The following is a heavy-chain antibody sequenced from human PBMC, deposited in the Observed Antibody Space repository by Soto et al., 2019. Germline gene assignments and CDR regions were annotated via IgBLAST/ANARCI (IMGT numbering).Heavy chain of an antibody. V-gene: IGHV3-33*01. D-gene: IGHD2-21*01. J-gene: IGHJ4*02. CDR3: ARGRPKAISTLPLLDS. CDR1: GFTFSTSG. Sequence: QVQLVESGGGVVQPGRSLRLSGAASGFTFSTSGMHWVRQAPGKGLEWVAVLWFDGSKRYYGDSVKGRFTISRDISENTLYLQMDSLRAEDTAVYYCARGRPKAISTLPLLDSWVQGTLVTVSS. CDR2: LWFDGSKR.